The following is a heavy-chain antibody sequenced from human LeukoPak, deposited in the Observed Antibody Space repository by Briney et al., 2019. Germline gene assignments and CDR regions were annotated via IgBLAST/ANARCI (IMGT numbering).Heavy chain of an antibody. V-gene: IGHV4-4*07. CDR3: ARSSSDLTSYYFDY. CDR1: GGSISCYY. D-gene: IGHD4/OR15-4a*01. Sequence: PSETLSLTCTVSGGSISCYYWSWIRQPAGKGLEWIGRIYTSGSTNYNPSLKSRVTMLVDTSKNQFSLKLSSVTAADTAVYYCARSSSDLTSYYFDYWGQGTLVTVSS. CDR2: IYTSGST. J-gene: IGHJ4*02.